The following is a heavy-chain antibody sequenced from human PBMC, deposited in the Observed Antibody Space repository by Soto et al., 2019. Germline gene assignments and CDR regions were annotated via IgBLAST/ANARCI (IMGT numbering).Heavy chain of an antibody. CDR1: GFTFSSYA. V-gene: IGHV3-64*01. CDR2: ISSNGGST. CDR3: ARARGADYDS. Sequence: EVQLVESGGGLVQPGGSLRLSCAASGFTFSSYAMHWVRQAPGKGLEYVSAISSNGGSTYYANSVKGRFTISRDNSKNTLYLQMGSLRAEDMAVYYCARARGADYDSWGQGTLVTVSS. J-gene: IGHJ4*02. D-gene: IGHD1-26*01.